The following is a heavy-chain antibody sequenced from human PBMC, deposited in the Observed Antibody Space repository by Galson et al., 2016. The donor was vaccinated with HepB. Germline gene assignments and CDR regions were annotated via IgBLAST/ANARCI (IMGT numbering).Heavy chain of an antibody. D-gene: IGHD2-2*01. J-gene: IGHJ6*02. V-gene: IGHV5-51*01. CDR1: SYW. CDR2: SYPGDSET. Sequence: SYWIVWVRQMPGKGLEWMGISYPGDSETSYSPSFQGQVTISADKSISTAYLQWSSLKASDTAMYYCARQPRECIGTTCYRQDLYYYYGMDVWGQGTSVTVSS. CDR3: ARQPRECIGTTCYRQDLYYYYGMDV.